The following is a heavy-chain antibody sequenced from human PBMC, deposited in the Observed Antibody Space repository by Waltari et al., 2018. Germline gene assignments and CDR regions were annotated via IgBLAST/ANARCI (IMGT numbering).Heavy chain of an antibody. Sequence: QVQLQESGPRLVKPSETLSLTCTVSGDSISDYYWRWIRQPAGKGLEWIGRIDPSGTTNYNPSLKSRVTMSGDTSKNQFSLRLRSVTVADTAVYYCAREFDSSGYYYRAAWGQGALVTVSS. CDR1: GDSISDYY. J-gene: IGHJ5*02. CDR2: IDPSGTT. CDR3: AREFDSSGYYYRAA. D-gene: IGHD3-22*01. V-gene: IGHV4-4*07.